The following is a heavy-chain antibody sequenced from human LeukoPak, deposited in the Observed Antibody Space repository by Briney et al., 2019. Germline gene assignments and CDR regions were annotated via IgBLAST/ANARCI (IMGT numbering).Heavy chain of an antibody. V-gene: IGHV3-74*01. CDR2: ISGDGRDT. CDR3: GGYGDHVY. J-gene: IGHJ4*02. CDR1: GFIFSNYW. Sequence: GGSLRLSCAASGFIFSNYWMYWVRQVPGKGLVWVSRISGDGRDTRYADSVKGRFTVSRDNAKNTLYLQMNGLRDDDTAVYYCGGYGDHVYWGQGTLVTVSS. D-gene: IGHD4-17*01.